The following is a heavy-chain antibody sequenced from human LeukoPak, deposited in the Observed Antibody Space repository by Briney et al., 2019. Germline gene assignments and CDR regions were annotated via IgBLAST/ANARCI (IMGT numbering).Heavy chain of an antibody. Sequence: PSETLSLTCTVSGGSVSSGSYYWSWIRQPPGKGLEWIGYIYYSGSTNYNPSLKSRVTISVDTSKNQFSLKLSSVTAADTAVYYCARDGEYCSSTSCPDTPYYYYGMDVWGQGTTVTVSS. CDR2: IYYSGST. V-gene: IGHV4-61*01. CDR1: GGSVSSGSYY. CDR3: ARDGEYCSSTSCPDTPYYYYGMDV. J-gene: IGHJ6*02. D-gene: IGHD2-2*01.